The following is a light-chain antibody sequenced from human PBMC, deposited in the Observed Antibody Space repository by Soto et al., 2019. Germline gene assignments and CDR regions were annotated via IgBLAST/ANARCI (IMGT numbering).Light chain of an antibody. J-gene: IGKJ2*01. Sequence: DVAMTQSPLSLPVTLGQPASISCRSSQSLTYSDGNTYLNWFHLRPGQSPRRLIYKVSNRDSGDATRXXGSGSGTDFTLKISRVEAEDVGVSYCMQGTHWPPYTFGQGTKLEIK. V-gene: IGKV2-30*01. CDR2: KVS. CDR3: MQGTHWPPYT. CDR1: QSLTYSDGNTY.